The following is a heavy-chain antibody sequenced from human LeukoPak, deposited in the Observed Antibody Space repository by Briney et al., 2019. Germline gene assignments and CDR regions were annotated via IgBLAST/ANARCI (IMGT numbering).Heavy chain of an antibody. CDR1: GYTFTSYY. CDR3: ARDRYCSSTSCLYYFDY. D-gene: IGHD2-2*01. V-gene: IGHV1-46*01. J-gene: IGHJ4*02. Sequence: VASVKVSCKASGYTFTSYYMHWVRQAPGQGLEWMGIINPSGGSTSYAQKFQGRVTMTRDTSTSTVYMELSSPRSEDTAVYYCARDRYCSSTSCLYYFDYWGQGTLVTVSS. CDR2: INPSGGST.